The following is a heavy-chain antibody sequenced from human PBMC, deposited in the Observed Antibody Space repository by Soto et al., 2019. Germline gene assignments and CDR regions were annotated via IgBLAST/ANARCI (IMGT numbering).Heavy chain of an antibody. CDR3: GRDGGGAIPLGWFDP. J-gene: IGHJ5*02. V-gene: IGHV1-2*06. CDR1: GYTFIGYY. D-gene: IGHD3-10*01. CDR2: INPRSGDT. Sequence: QVQLVQSGAEVKKPAASVKVSCKASGYTFIGYYIHWVRQAPGQGLEWMARINPRSGDTTYAQTLHGGHTLTMDATISTAYMEGSRVTSDDTAVYYCGRDGGGAIPLGWFDPWRQVALGTVSS.